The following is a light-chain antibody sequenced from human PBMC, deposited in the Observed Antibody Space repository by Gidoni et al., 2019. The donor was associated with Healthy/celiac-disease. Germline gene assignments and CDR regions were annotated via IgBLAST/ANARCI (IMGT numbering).Light chain of an antibody. V-gene: IGLV2-11*01. J-gene: IGLJ1*01. CDR3: CSYAGSSPYV. Sequence: QSALTQPRSVSGSPGQSVTISCTGTSRDVGGYNYVSCYQQHPGKAPKLMIYDVSKRPSGVPDRFSGSKSGNTASLTISGLQAEDEADYYCCSYAGSSPYVFGTGTKVTVL. CDR1: SRDVGGYNY. CDR2: DVS.